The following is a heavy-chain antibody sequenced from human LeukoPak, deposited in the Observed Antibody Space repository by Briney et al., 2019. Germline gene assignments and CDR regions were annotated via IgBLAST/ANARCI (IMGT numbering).Heavy chain of an antibody. CDR3: ARGWEQLAYYFDY. D-gene: IGHD1-26*01. J-gene: IGHJ4*02. CDR2: ISYDGSNK. CDR1: GFTFSSYA. V-gene: IGHV3-30*04. Sequence: PGGSLRLSCAASGFTFSSYAMHWVRQAPGKGLEWVAVISYDGSNKYYADSVKGRFTISRDNSKNTLYLQMNSLRAEDTAVYYCARGWEQLAYYFDYWGQGTLVTVSS.